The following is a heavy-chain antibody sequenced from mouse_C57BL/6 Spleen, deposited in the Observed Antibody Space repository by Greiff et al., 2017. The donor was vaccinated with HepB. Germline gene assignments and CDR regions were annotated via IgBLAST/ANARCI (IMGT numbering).Heavy chain of an antibody. Sequence: QVQLQQSGPELVKPGASVKLSCKASGYTFTSYDINWVKQRPGQGLEWIGWIYPRDGSTKYNEKFKGKATLTVDTSSSTAYMELHSLTSEDSAVYFCARKGSCYGYDVGAMDYWGQGTSVTVSS. CDR3: ARKGSCYGYDVGAMDY. V-gene: IGHV1-85*01. J-gene: IGHJ4*01. D-gene: IGHD2-2*01. CDR2: IYPRDGST. CDR1: GYTFTSYD.